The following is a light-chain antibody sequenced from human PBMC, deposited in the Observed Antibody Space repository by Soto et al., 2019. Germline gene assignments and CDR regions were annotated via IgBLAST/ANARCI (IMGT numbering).Light chain of an antibody. J-gene: IGLJ2*01. CDR3: CSYTGSFV. Sequence: QSVLTQPRSVSGSPGQSVTISCTGTSSDVGGYNYVSWYQQHPGKAPKLMIYDVNKRPSGVPDRFSGSKSGNTASLTISGLQAEDEAEYYCCSYTGSFVFGGGTKLTVL. CDR2: DVN. CDR1: SSDVGGYNY. V-gene: IGLV2-11*01.